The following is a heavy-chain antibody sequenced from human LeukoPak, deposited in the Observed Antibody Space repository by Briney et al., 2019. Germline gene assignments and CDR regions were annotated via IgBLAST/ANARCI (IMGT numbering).Heavy chain of an antibody. D-gene: IGHD2/OR15-2a*01. V-gene: IGHV4-59*01. Sequence: PSETLSLTCTVSGGSISSDYWSWIRQPPGKGLEWIGYIYYSGSTNYNPSLKSRVTISVDTSKNQFSLKLSSVTAADTAVYFCARVKGRNPFPDYWGQGTLVTVSS. CDR2: IYYSGST. J-gene: IGHJ4*02. CDR1: GGSISSDY. CDR3: ARVKGRNPFPDY.